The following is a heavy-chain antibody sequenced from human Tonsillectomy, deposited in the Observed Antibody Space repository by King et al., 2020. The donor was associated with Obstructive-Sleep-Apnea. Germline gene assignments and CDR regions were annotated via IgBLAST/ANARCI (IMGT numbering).Heavy chain of an antibody. D-gene: IGHD1-26*01. CDR2: ISYDGRIK. CDR1: GFTFSNFP. CDR3: ARDPIIGSPDYFDS. J-gene: IGHJ4*02. Sequence: VQLVESGGSVVQPGRSLRLSCTVSGFTFSNFPMHWVRPAPDTGLEWVAVISYDGRIKDSADSVKGRFTISRDDSRNTLYLQMNSLRVEDTAMYFCARDPIIGSPDYFDSWGQGTLVTVSS. V-gene: IGHV3-30*04.